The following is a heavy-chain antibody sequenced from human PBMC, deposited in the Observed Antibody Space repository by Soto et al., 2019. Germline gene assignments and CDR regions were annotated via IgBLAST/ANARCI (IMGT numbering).Heavy chain of an antibody. J-gene: IGHJ4*02. D-gene: IGHD6-13*01. CDR2: IYYSGST. CDR3: ASRTRQQPEYYFDH. CDR1: GGSISSYY. V-gene: IGHV4-59*01. Sequence: PSETLSLTCTVSGGSISSYYWSWIRQPPGKGLEWIGYIYYSGSTNYNPSLKSRVTISVDTSKNQFSLKLSSVTAADTAVYYCASRTRQQPEYYFDHWGQGTLVTVSS.